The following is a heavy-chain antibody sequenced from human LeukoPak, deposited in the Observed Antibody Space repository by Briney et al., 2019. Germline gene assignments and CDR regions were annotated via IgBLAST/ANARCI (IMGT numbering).Heavy chain of an antibody. J-gene: IGHJ6*02. CDR3: ATWAFYHSLDV. CDR2: IDKDGRKT. CDR1: GFTFDDYT. Sequence: GGSLRLSCAASGFTFDDYTMHWVRQAPGKGLEWVSLIDKDGRKTFYADSVRGRFTISRDNSKNSLYLQMTSLRTEDTALYYCATWAFYHSLDVWGQGATVTVSS. D-gene: IGHD1-26*01. V-gene: IGHV3-43*01.